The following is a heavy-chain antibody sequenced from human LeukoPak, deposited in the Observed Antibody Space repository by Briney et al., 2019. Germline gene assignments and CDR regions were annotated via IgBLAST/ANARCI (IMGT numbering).Heavy chain of an antibody. D-gene: IGHD3-10*01. J-gene: IGHJ4*02. CDR2: IKQDGSEK. Sequence: TGGSLRLSCAASGFTFSSYWMSWVRQAPGKGLEWVANIKQDGSEKYYVDSVKGRFTISRDNAKNSLYLQMNSLGAEDTAVYYCARDLGILWFGELSLDYWGQGTLVTVSS. CDR1: GFTFSSYW. CDR3: ARDLGILWFGELSLDY. V-gene: IGHV3-7*01.